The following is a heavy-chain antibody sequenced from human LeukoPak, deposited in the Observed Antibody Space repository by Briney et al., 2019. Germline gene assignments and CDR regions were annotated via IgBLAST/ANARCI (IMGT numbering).Heavy chain of an antibody. CDR2: INHSGST. D-gene: IGHD2/OR15-2a*01. CDR1: GGSFSGYY. Sequence: SETLSLTYAVYGGSFSGYYWSWIRQPPGKGLEWIGEINHSGSTNYNPSLKSRVTISVDTSKNQFSLKLSSVTAADTAVYYCARELLPVHWGQGTLVTVSS. CDR3: ARELLPVH. J-gene: IGHJ1*01. V-gene: IGHV4-34*01.